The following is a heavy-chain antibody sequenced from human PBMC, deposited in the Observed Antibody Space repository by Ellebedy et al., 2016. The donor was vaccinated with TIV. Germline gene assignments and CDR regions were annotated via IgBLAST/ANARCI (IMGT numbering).Heavy chain of an antibody. V-gene: IGHV3-74*01. CDR2: INSDGSST. D-gene: IGHD7-27*01. Sequence: GESLKISCAASGFTFSSYWMHWVRQAPGKGLVWVSRINSDGSSTSYADSVKGRFTISRHNSKNTLYLQMNSLRAEDTAVYYCARGPSGLGDAFDIWGQGTMVTVSS. CDR1: GFTFSSYW. J-gene: IGHJ3*02. CDR3: ARGPSGLGDAFDI.